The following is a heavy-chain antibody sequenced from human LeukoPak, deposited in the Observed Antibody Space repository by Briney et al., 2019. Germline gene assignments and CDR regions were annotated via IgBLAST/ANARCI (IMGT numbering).Heavy chain of an antibody. CDR1: GYTFTSFG. Sequence: GASVKVSCKASGYTFTSFGISWVRQAPGQGLEWMGGIIPIFGTANYAQKLQGRVTMTTDTSTSTAYMELRSLRSDDTAVYYCARGPLYSSGYDYWGQGTLVTVSS. J-gene: IGHJ4*02. CDR2: IIPIFGTA. V-gene: IGHV1-18*01. D-gene: IGHD6-19*01. CDR3: ARGPLYSSGYDY.